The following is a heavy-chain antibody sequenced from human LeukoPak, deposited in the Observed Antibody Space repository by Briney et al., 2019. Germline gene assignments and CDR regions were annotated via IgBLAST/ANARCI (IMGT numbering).Heavy chain of an antibody. J-gene: IGHJ4*02. V-gene: IGHV4-39*01. CDR3: ARHGYSYSLYYFDY. CDR1: GGSISSSSYY. D-gene: IGHD5-18*01. CDR2: IYYSGTT. Sequence: PSETLSLTCTVSGGSISSSSYYWGWIRQPPGKGLEWIGSIYYSGTTYYTPSLMSRVTMSVDTSRNQFSLKLSSVTAADTAVYYCARHGYSYSLYYFDYWGQGTLVTVSS.